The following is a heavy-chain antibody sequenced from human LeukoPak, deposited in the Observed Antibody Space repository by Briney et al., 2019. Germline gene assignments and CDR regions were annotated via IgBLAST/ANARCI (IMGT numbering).Heavy chain of an antibody. Sequence: SETLSLSCAVYGGSFCGYYWSWIRQPPGKGLEWFGEINHSGSTNYNPSLKSRVTISVDTSKNQFSLKLSSVTAADTAVYHCARVRYDSSGYFPPYYFDYWGQGTLVTVSS. CDR3: ARVRYDSSGYFPPYYFDY. J-gene: IGHJ4*02. V-gene: IGHV4-34*01. CDR1: GGSFCGYY. CDR2: INHSGST. D-gene: IGHD3-22*01.